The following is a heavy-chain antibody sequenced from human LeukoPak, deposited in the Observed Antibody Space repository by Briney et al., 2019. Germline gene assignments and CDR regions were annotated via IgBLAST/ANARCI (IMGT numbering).Heavy chain of an antibody. Sequence: TGGSLRLFCAASGFTFSSYAMIWVRESPGEGREWVSAISGSGGSTYYADYVKGRFTISRDNSKNTLYLQMNSLRAEDTAVYYCAKDPTGDYTSYYFDYWGQGTLVTVSS. J-gene: IGHJ4*02. D-gene: IGHD4-17*01. CDR1: GFTFSSYA. V-gene: IGHV3-23*01. CDR3: AKDPTGDYTSYYFDY. CDR2: ISGSGGST.